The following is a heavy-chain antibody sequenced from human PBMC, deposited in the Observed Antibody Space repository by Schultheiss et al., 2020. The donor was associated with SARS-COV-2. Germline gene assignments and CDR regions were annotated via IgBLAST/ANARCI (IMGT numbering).Heavy chain of an antibody. CDR1: GGSISSSSYY. V-gene: IGHV4-61*02. D-gene: IGHD5/OR15-5a*01. J-gene: IGHJ4*02. CDR3: ARAKMSSTWVDY. CDR2: IYTSGST. Sequence: SETLSLTCTVSGGSISSSSYYWSWIRQPAGKGLEWIGRIYTSGSTNYNPSLKSRITISVDTSKNQFSLKLSSVTAADTAVYYCARAKMSSTWVDYWGQGTLVTVSS.